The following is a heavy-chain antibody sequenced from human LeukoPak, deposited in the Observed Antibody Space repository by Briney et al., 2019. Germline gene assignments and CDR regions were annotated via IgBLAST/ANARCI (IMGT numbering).Heavy chain of an antibody. J-gene: IGHJ4*02. CDR3: ARDRSTTHFDY. CDR2: IWYDGSNT. D-gene: IGHD5/OR15-5a*01. Sequence: PGRSLRLSCAGSGFTFSSYGMHWVRQAPGKGLEWVAMIWYDGSNTYYADSVKGRFTISRDNSKNTLFLQMDSLRAEDTAVYYCARDRSTTHFDYWGQGTLVTVSP. CDR1: GFTFSSYG. V-gene: IGHV3-33*01.